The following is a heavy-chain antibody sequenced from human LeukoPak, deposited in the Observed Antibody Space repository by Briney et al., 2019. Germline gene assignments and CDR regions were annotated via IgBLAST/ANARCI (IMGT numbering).Heavy chain of an antibody. V-gene: IGHV4-34*01. Sequence: SETLSLTCAVYGGSFSGYYCSWIRQPPGKGLEWIGEINHSGSTNYNPSLKSRVTISVDTSKNQFSLKLSSVTAADTAVYYCARGEYCSGGSCYTNWGQGTLVTVSS. CDR1: GGSFSGYY. CDR2: INHSGST. D-gene: IGHD2-15*01. J-gene: IGHJ4*02. CDR3: ARGEYCSGGSCYTN.